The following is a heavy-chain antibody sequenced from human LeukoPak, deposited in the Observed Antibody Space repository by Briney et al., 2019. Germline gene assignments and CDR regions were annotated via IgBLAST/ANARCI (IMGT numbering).Heavy chain of an antibody. V-gene: IGHV1-2*04. CDR2: INPNSGGT. D-gene: IGHD2-2*01. CDR3: ARANALYCSSTTCLFDY. J-gene: IGHJ4*02. CDR1: GYTFTGYY. Sequence: GASVKVSCKAPGYTFTGYYMHWVRQAPGQGLEWMGWINPNSGGTYSAQKFQGWVTMTRDTSISIAYMELSRLTSDDTAVYYCARANALYCSSTTCLFDYWGQGTLVTVSS.